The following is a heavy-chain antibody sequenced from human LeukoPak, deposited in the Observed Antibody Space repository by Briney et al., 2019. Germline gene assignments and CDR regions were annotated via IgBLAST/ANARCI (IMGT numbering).Heavy chain of an antibody. D-gene: IGHD3-3*01. V-gene: IGHV3-9*01. CDR1: GFTFDDYA. Sequence: PGRSLRLSCAASGFTFDDYAMHWVRQAPGKGLEWVSGISWNSGSIGYADSVKGRFTISRDNAKNSLYLQMNSLGAEDTALYYCAKETYYDFWSGYSDAFDIWGQGTMVTVSS. CDR2: ISWNSGSI. J-gene: IGHJ3*02. CDR3: AKETYYDFWSGYSDAFDI.